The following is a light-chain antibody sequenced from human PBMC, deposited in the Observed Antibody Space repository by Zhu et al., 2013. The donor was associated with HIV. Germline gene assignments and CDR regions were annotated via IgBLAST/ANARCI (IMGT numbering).Light chain of an antibody. J-gene: IGKJ1*01. Sequence: DIRMTQSPSTLSASVGDRVTITCRASQTISTWLAWYQQKPGKAPKLLIYKASSLESGVPSRFSGSGSGTEFTLTISSLQPDDFATYYCQQYNSYSPQTFGQGTKVESK. CDR1: QTISTW. CDR3: QQYNSYSPQT. CDR2: KAS. V-gene: IGKV1-5*03.